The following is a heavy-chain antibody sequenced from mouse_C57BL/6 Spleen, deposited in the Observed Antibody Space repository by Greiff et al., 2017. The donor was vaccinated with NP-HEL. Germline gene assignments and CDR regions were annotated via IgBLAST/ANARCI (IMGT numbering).Heavy chain of an antibody. D-gene: IGHD3-2*02. J-gene: IGHJ3*01. CDR3: TTESSGYVSFAY. CDR1: GFNIKDDY. CDR2: IDPENGDT. V-gene: IGHV14-4*01. Sequence: EVQLQQSGAELVRPGASVKLSCTASGFNIKDDYMHWVKQRPEQGLEWIGWIDPENGDTEYASKFQGQATITADTSSNTAYLQLSSLKSEDSAVYYCTTESSGYVSFAYWGQGTLVTVAA.